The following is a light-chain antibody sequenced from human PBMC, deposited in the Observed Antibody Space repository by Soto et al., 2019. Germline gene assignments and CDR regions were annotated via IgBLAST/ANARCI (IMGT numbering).Light chain of an antibody. V-gene: IGKV1-5*03. CDR2: KAS. Sequence: DIQMTQSPSTLSASVGGRVTITCRASQSISTWLAWYQQKPGKAPNLLIYKASSLESGVPSRFSGSGSGTEFTLTISSLQPDDFATYYCQQYNSYSRTFGPGTKVDI. J-gene: IGKJ1*01. CDR3: QQYNSYSRT. CDR1: QSISTW.